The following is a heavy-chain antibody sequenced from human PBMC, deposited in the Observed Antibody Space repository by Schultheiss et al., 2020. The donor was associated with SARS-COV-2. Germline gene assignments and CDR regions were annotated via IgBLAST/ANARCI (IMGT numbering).Heavy chain of an antibody. D-gene: IGHD3-9*01. V-gene: IGHV3-23*01. J-gene: IGHJ5*02. Sequence: GESLKISCAASGFTFSNYAMSWVRQAPGKGLEWVSAISDSSGTTFYADSVKGRFTISRDNSKNTLYLQMNSLRADDTAVYYCADLTSHRFDPWGQGTLVTVSS. CDR2: ISDSSGTT. CDR3: ADLTSHRFDP. CDR1: GFTFSNYA.